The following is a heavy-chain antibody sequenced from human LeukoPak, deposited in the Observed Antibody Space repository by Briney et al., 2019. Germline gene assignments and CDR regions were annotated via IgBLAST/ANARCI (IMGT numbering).Heavy chain of an antibody. CDR1: GGSISSYY. V-gene: IGHV4-4*07. Sequence: SETLSLTCTVSGGSISSYYWSWIRQPAGKGLGWIGRIYTSGSTNYNPSLKSRVTMSVDTSKNQFSLKLSSVTAADTAVYYCARPLSSGSYYGAFDIWGQGTMVTVSS. CDR3: ARPLSSGSYYGAFDI. D-gene: IGHD1-26*01. J-gene: IGHJ3*02. CDR2: IYTSGST.